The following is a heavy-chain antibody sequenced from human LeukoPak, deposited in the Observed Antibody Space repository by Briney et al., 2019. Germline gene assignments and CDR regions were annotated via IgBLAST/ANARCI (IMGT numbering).Heavy chain of an antibody. D-gene: IGHD3-10*01. CDR1: GVSMTGYY. Sequence: SETLSLTCSVSGVSMTGYYWSWIRQPPGKGLEWIGYIYYSGSTNYNPSLKSRVTISVDTSKDQFSLKLSSVTAADTAVYYCARFLGVFPSLIKSYSTNWFDPWGQGTLVTVSS. V-gene: IGHV4-59*01. J-gene: IGHJ5*02. CDR3: ARFLGVFPSLIKSYSTNWFDP. CDR2: IYYSGST.